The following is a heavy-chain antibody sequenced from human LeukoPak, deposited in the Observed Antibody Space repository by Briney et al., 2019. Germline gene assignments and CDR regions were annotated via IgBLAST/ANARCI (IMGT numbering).Heavy chain of an antibody. CDR2: IYYSGST. CDR1: GGSISSSSYY. J-gene: IGHJ4*02. V-gene: IGHV4-39*02. Sequence: SETLSLTCTVSGGSISSSSYYWGWIRQPPGKGLEWIGSIYYSGSTYYNPSLKSRVTISVDTSKNQFSLKLSSVTAADTAVYYCARDDSSGYYFDYWGQGTLATVSS. D-gene: IGHD3-22*01. CDR3: ARDDSSGYYFDY.